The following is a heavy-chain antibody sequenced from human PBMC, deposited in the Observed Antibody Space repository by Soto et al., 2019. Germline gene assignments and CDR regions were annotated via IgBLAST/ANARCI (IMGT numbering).Heavy chain of an antibody. CDR3: ARDPPLAYCGGDCPFAY. J-gene: IGHJ4*02. CDR2: IIPIFGTA. V-gene: IGHV1-69*06. CDR1: GGTFSSYA. Sequence: SVKVSCKASGGTFSSYAISWVRQAPGQGLEWMGGIIPIFGTANYAQKFQGRVTITADKSTSTAYMELSSLRSEDTAVYYCARDPPLAYCGGDCPFAYWGQGTLVTVSS. D-gene: IGHD2-21*02.